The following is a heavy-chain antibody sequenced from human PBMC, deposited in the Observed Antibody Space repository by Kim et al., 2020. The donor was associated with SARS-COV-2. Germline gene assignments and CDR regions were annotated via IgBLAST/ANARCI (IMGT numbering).Heavy chain of an antibody. D-gene: IGHD6-6*01. Sequence: GESLKISCKGSGYSFTSYWISWVRQMPGKGLEWMGRIDPSDSYTNYSPSFQGHVTISADKSISTAYLQWSSLKASDTAMYYCATPRDEQLANYYYYYGMDVWGQGTTVTVSS. CDR2: IDPSDSYT. CDR3: ATPRDEQLANYYYYYGMDV. V-gene: IGHV5-10-1*01. J-gene: IGHJ6*02. CDR1: GYSFTSYW.